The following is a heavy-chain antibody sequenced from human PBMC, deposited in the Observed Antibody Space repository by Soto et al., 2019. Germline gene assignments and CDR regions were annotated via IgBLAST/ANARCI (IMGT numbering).Heavy chain of an antibody. CDR3: ARAPYQDYGDSYYYYALDA. J-gene: IGHJ6*02. CDR2: IYYIGGP. Sequence: PSETLSLTCSVSGDSVSNGDYSWSWIRQPPGKGLEWIGYIYYIGGPYYNPSLQSRVTISMDTSKNQVSLNLTSVTAADTAVYFCARAPYQDYGDSYYYYALDAWGQGLTGTVS. CDR1: GDSVSNGDYS. D-gene: IGHD4-17*01. V-gene: IGHV4-30-4*01.